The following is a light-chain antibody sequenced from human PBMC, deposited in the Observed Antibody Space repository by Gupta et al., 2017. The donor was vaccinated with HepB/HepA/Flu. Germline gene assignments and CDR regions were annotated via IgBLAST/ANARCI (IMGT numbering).Light chain of an antibody. J-gene: IGKJ4*01. CDR1: QSINSN. CDR3: QRYSCWTPLS. CDR2: DAS. V-gene: IGKV3-15*01. Sequence: ELVMTQSPGTLSLSPGERATLSCRASQSINSNLAWYQHKPGQAPRRLIYDASTVATCIPARFSGSGSGTEFTLTISSLQSEGFAVYYCQRYSCWTPLSFGGGTKVEIK.